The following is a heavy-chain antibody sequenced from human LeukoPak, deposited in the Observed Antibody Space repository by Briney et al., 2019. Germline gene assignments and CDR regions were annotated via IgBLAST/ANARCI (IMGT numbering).Heavy chain of an antibody. Sequence: GGSLRLSCAASGFTFSSYGMHWVRQAPGKGLEWVTFIRYDGSNKYYADSVKGRFTISRDNSKNTLYLQMNNLRVEDTAMYYCAKVEMATSPGGIDYWGQGTLVTVSS. J-gene: IGHJ4*02. CDR3: AKVEMATSPGGIDY. V-gene: IGHV3-30*02. CDR2: IRYDGSNK. CDR1: GFTFSSYG. D-gene: IGHD5-24*01.